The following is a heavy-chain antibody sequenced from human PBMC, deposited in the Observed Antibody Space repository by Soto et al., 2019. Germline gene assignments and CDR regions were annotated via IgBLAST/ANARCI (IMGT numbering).Heavy chain of an antibody. CDR1: GFTFSSYA. Sequence: XXSLRLCYAASGFTFSSYAVGWVLQATGKGLEWVSAISGSGGSTYYADSVKGRFTISRDNSMNTLYLQMNSLRHDDTAVYYCAKDPLFQSGYYFDCWGQGTLVTVSS. V-gene: IGHV3-23*01. CDR3: AKDPLFQSGYYFDC. D-gene: IGHD3-10*01. J-gene: IGHJ4*02. CDR2: ISGSGGST.